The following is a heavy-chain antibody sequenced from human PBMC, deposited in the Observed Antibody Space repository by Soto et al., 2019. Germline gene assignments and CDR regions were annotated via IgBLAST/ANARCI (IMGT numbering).Heavy chain of an antibody. D-gene: IGHD3-9*01. CDR2: MNPNSGNT. CDR3: ARVKSYDILTGYSTWFDP. J-gene: IGHJ5*02. V-gene: IGHV1-8*01. Sequence: QVQLVQSGAEVKKPGASVKVSCKASGYTFTSYDINWVRQATGQGLERMGWMNPNSGNTGYAQNFQGRVTMTRNTSISTAYMELSGLRSEDTAVYYCARVKSYDILTGYSTWFDPWGQGTLVTVSS. CDR1: GYTFTSYD.